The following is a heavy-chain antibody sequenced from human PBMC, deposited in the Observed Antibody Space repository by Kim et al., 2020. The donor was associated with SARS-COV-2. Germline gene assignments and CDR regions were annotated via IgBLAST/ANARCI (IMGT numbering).Heavy chain of an antibody. D-gene: IGHD3-10*01. CDR1: GGIFSSYA. CDR3: ARVPRGFGYYFDY. J-gene: IGHJ4*02. Sequence: SVKVSCKASGGIFSSYAISWVRQAPGQGLEWMGGIIPIFGTANYAQKFQGRVTITADESTSTAYMELSSLRSEDTAVYYCARVPRGFGYYFDYWGQGTLVTVSS. V-gene: IGHV1-69*13. CDR2: IIPIFGTA.